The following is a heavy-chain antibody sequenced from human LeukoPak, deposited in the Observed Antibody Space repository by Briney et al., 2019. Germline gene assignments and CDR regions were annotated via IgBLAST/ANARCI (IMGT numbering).Heavy chain of an antibody. V-gene: IGHV3-53*01. CDR1: GFTVSSNY. CDR3: ARSEVPAAPLDY. Sequence: GGSLRLSCAASGFTVSSNYMSWVRQAPGKGLEWVSVIYSGGSTYYADSVKGRFTISRDNSKNTLYLQMNSLRAEDTAVYYCARSEVPAAPLDYWGQGTLVTVSS. D-gene: IGHD2-2*01. J-gene: IGHJ4*02. CDR2: IYSGGST.